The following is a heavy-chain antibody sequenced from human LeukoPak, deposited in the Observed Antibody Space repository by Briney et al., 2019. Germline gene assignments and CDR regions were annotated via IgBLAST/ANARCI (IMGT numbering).Heavy chain of an antibody. Sequence: GGSLRLSCAASGFTFRSYCMHWVRQDPGKGPEWVSHMNGDGSSTSYADSVKGRFTISRDNAKNTLYLQMNSLKAEDTAVYYCARTATDAFDIWGQGTMVTVSS. D-gene: IGHD2-21*02. CDR3: ARTATDAFDI. V-gene: IGHV3-74*01. CDR2: MNGDGSST. CDR1: GFTFRSYC. J-gene: IGHJ3*02.